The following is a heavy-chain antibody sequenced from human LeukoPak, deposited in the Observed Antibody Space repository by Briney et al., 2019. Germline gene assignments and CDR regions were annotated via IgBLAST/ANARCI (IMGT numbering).Heavy chain of an antibody. CDR2: FSCSGST. V-gene: IGHV4-39*07. CDR1: GGSISSCTYS. CDR3: ARDRNRYAY. J-gene: IGHJ4*02. Sequence: SETLSLTCSVSGGSISSCTYSWGWIRQPPGKGLEWIGSFSCSGSTYYNPSLKSRVTISVDTSKSQFSLYMDSVTAADTAVYYCARDRNRYAYWGQGTLVTVSS. D-gene: IGHD1-14*01.